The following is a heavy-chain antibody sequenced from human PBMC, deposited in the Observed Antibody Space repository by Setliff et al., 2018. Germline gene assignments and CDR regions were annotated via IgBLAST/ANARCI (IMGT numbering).Heavy chain of an antibody. J-gene: IGHJ4*02. Sequence: PGGSLRLSCAASGFTFSNYAMNWVRQAPGKGLEPVSVISYDGSRKYYADSVKGRFTISRDNPKNTLYLQMNSLRAEDTAVYYCAGSRAWIPVLDSWGQGLLVTVSS. CDR3: AGSRAWIPVLDS. CDR1: GFTFSNYA. CDR2: ISYDGSRK. D-gene: IGHD5-18*01. V-gene: IGHV3-30*03.